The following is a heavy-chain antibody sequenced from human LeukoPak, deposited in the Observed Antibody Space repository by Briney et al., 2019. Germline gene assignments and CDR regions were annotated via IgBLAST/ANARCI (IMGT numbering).Heavy chain of an antibody. CDR3: ARAPRGAVAGYYFVY. D-gene: IGHD6-19*01. Sequence: GGSLRLSCAASGFTFSSYAMHWVGQAPGKGLEYVSAISSNGGSTYYANSVKGRFTISRDNSKNTLYLQMVSLRADDMAVYYCARAPRGAVAGYYFVYWGQGTLVTVSS. V-gene: IGHV3-64*01. CDR1: GFTFSSYA. J-gene: IGHJ4*02. CDR2: ISSNGGST.